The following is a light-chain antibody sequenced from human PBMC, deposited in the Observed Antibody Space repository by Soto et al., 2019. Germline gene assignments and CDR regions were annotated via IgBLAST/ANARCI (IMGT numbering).Light chain of an antibody. J-gene: IGKJ1*01. V-gene: IGKV3-20*01. CDR3: QQYGSSPRT. CDR1: QSVSSSF. Sequence: EIVLTQSPGTLSLSPGERATLSCRASQSVSSSFLGWYQQKPGQAPRLLIYGASSRDTGIPDRFSGSGSGTEFTLTISRLESEDFAVYYCQQYGSSPRTFGQGTKVDIK. CDR2: GAS.